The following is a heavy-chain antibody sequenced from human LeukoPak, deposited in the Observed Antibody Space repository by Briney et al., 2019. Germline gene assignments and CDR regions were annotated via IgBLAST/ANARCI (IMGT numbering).Heavy chain of an antibody. CDR2: IHSCGST. CDR3: TRANSATIPGVDP. Sequence: GGSLRLSCAASGFTVCSNHMSWVRQAPGKAVEWVSIIHSCGSTYYADSVKGRFTISRDNSKNPLYLQMNRLRAEDTGVYYCTRANSATIPGVDPWGQGTLVTVSS. J-gene: IGHJ5*02. CDR1: GFTVCSNH. D-gene: IGHD1-26*01. V-gene: IGHV3-53*01.